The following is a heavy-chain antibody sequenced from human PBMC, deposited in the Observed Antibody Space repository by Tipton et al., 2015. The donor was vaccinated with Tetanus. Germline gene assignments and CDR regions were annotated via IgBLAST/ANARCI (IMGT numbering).Heavy chain of an antibody. V-gene: IGHV3-23*01. CDR3: ARGLNRLYCTSTTCHPNWCDP. CDR2: IGGDGDGI. D-gene: IGHD2-2*01. J-gene: IGHJ5*02. Sequence: SLRLSCAASEFSFSSYAMTWVRQAPGKGLEWVSVIGGDGDGIQYADSVKGRFTVSRDNAKNSLYLQMNSLRAEDTAVYYCARGLNRLYCTSTTCHPNWCDPWGQGTLVTVSS. CDR1: EFSFSSYA.